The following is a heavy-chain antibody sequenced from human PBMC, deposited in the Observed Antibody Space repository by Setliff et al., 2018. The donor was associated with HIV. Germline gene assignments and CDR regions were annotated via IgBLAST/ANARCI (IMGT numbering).Heavy chain of an antibody. D-gene: IGHD1-7*01. J-gene: IGHJ3*02. CDR2: ISGYSDTI. V-gene: IGHV3-48*01. CDR3: ARDRGNWNYVEAFDI. Sequence: PGGSLRLSCAASGFSFSSYSMNWVRQAPGKGLEWVSYISGYSDTIYYADSVKGRFTISRDNAKNSLYLQMNSLRAEDTAVYYCARDRGNWNYVEAFDIWGQGTMVTVSS. CDR1: GFSFSSYS.